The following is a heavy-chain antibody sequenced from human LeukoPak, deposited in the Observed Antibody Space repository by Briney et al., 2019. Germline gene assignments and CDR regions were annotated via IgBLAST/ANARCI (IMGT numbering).Heavy chain of an antibody. Sequence: GESLRLSCAASELTVSSDYMSWVRQAPGKGLEWVSTIYSGGGTYYADSVKGRFTISRDNSKNTLYLQMNSLRAEDTAVYYCARHYHGSSWYNYFHYWGQGTLVTVSS. D-gene: IGHD6-13*01. J-gene: IGHJ4*02. CDR1: ELTVSSDY. CDR2: IYSGGGT. V-gene: IGHV3-66*04. CDR3: ARHYHGSSWYNYFHY.